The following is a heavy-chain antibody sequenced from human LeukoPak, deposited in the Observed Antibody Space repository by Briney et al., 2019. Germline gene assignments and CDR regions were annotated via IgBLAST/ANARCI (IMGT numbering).Heavy chain of an antibody. D-gene: IGHD2-2*03. V-gene: IGHV3-23*01. CDR2: IDYSGSST. CDR3: ARDGYLAPVIAYLDY. Sequence: GGSLRLSCAASGFTFSNYAMSWVRQAPGKGLEWVSTIDYSGSSTYYADSVKGRFTISRDNAKNTVYLQLNSLRAEDTAVYYCARDGYLAPVIAYLDYWGQGTPVTVSS. J-gene: IGHJ4*02. CDR1: GFTFSNYA.